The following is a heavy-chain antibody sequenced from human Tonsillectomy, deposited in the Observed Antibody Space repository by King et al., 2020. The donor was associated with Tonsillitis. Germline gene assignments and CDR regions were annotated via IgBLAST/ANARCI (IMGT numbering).Heavy chain of an antibody. CDR1: GFTFSSYV. Sequence: VQLVESGGGLVQPGGSLRLSCAASGFTFSSYVMSWVRQAPGKGLEWVSSVSDSGSLTYQADSAKGRFTISRDNPKNTLFLQMHSLRAGDTAVYYCARVNRGYCSSTNCYKLGLGSFFDCWGQGPLVPVSS. D-gene: IGHD2-2*02. CDR2: VSDSGSLT. J-gene: IGHJ4*02. V-gene: IGHV3-23*04. CDR3: ARVNRGYCSSTNCYKLGLGSFFDC.